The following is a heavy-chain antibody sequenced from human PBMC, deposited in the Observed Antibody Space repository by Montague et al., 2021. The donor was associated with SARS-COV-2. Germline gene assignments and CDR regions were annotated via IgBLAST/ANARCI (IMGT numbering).Heavy chain of an antibody. J-gene: IGHJ4*02. Sequence: SLRLSCAASGFTFSSFSMNWVRQAPGKGLERVAIIGSSSSYIYYADSVKGRFTISRDNAKNSLYLQMNSLRGDDTAIYYCAREAAPQYCAGGSCYQPEDFWGQGTQVTVSS. CDR2: IGSSSSYI. CDR3: AREAAPQYCAGGSCYQPEDF. D-gene: IGHD2-15*01. CDR1: GFTFSSFS. V-gene: IGHV3-21*01.